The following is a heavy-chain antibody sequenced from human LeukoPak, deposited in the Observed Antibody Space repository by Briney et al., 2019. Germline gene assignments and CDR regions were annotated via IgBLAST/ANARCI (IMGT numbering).Heavy chain of an antibody. D-gene: IGHD2-21*02. J-gene: IGHJ4*02. CDR1: GFTFSSYS. V-gene: IGHV3-21*01. CDR3: ARDALLSYCGGDCYSVY. CDR2: ISSSSSYI. Sequence: GGSLRLSCAASGFTFSSYSMNWVRQAPGKGLEWVSSISSSSSYIYYADSVKGRFTISRDNAKNSLYLQKNSLRAEDTAVYYCARDALLSYCGGDCYSVYWGQGTLVTVSS.